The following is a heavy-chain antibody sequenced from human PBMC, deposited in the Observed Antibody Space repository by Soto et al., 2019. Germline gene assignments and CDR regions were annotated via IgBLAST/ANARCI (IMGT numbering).Heavy chain of an antibody. CDR3: AREDSYGWSGESLDV. D-gene: IGHD6-19*01. CDR1: GDSLRGQS. Sequence: QVQLQQWGAGLLKASETLSLTCAVVGDSLRGQSWNWIRQSPGKGLEWIGELDQSGGTNYKPSLKSRAIISDDTSKNQFSLKLTSVTAADTAVYYCAREDSYGWSGESLDVWGQGTTVTVSS. V-gene: IGHV4-34*01. CDR2: LDQSGGT. J-gene: IGHJ6*02.